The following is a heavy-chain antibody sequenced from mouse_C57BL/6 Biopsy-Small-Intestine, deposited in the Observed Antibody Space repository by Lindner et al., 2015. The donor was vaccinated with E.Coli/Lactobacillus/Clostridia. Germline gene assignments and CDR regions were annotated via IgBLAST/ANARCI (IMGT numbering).Heavy chain of an antibody. CDR3: ARTATVVGGGAMDY. CDR2: IYPGDGGT. J-gene: IGHJ4*01. CDR1: GYAFSSSW. Sequence: VQLQESGPDLVKPGASVKISCKASGYAFSSSWMNWVKQRPGKGLEWIGRIYPGDGGTNYNGNFKGKATLTADKSSSTAYMELRSLTSEDSAVYFCARTATVVGGGAMDYWGQGTSVTVSS. V-gene: IGHV1-82*01. D-gene: IGHD1-1*01.